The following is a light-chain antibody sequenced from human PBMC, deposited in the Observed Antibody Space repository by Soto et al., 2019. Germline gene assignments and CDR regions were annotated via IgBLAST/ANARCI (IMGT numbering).Light chain of an antibody. CDR1: SGHSSYI. CDR2: LEGSGSY. CDR3: ETWESNTQV. J-gene: IGLJ2*01. Sequence: QPVLTQSSSATASLGSSVKLTCTLSSGHSSYIIAWHQQQPEKAPRYLMKLEGSGSYNKGSGVPDRFSGSSSGADRYLTISNPQFGDEADYFCETWESNTQVFGGGTKLTVL. V-gene: IGLV4-60*02.